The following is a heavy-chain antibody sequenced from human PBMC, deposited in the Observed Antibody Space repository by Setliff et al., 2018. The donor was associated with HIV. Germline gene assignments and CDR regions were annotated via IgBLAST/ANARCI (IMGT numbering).Heavy chain of an antibody. CDR2: ISSSGNTR. D-gene: IGHD3-22*01. V-gene: IGHV3-48*01. J-gene: IGHJ5*02. CDR3: AKSYFDRSGYLGS. Sequence: GESLKISCQGSGYTFANYWIGWVRQMPGKGLEWVSSISSSGNTRYYADSVKGRFTISRDNAKNSLYLQMNSLGAEDTAVYYCAKSYFDRSGYLGSWGQGTLVTVSS. CDR1: GYTFANYW.